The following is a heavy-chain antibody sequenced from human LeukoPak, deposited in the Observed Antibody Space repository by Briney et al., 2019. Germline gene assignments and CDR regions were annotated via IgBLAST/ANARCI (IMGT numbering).Heavy chain of an antibody. D-gene: IGHD6-13*01. V-gene: IGHV3-43*01. CDR2: ISWEGSTT. Sequence: GGSLRLPCATSGFAFDDHTMHWVRQLPGKGLEWLSLISWEGSTTYYADSVKDRFTISRDTSKNSLYLQMNSLRTEDTALYYCAKARSSSWSYLESWGQGTLVTVSS. CDR1: GFAFDDHT. J-gene: IGHJ4*02. CDR3: AKARSSSWSYLES.